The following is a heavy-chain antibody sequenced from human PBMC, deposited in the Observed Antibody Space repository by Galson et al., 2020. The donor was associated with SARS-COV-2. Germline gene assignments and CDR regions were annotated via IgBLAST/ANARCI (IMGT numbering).Heavy chain of an antibody. CDR3: ARDLGVLRYLDLLLSPSDYFDY. CDR1: GFTFSSYG. CDR2: ISYDGSNK. D-gene: IGHD3-9*01. J-gene: IGHJ4*02. Sequence: GESLKISCAASGFTFSSYGMHWVRQAPGKGLEWVAVISYDGSNKYYADSVKGRFTISRENSKNTLYLQMNSLRAEDTAVYYCARDLGVLRYLDLLLSPSDYFDYWGQGTLVTVSS. V-gene: IGHV3-30*03.